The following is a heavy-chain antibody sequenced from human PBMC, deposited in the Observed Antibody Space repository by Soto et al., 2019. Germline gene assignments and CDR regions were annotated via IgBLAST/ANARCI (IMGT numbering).Heavy chain of an antibody. J-gene: IGHJ6*02. D-gene: IGHD2-2*01. CDR3: ARAEGPYAQGGMDV. Sequence: QVQLVQSGAEVKKPGASVKVSCKASGYTFTSYYMHWVRQAPGQGLEWMGIINPSGGSTSYAQKFQGRGTXXRXTXXSTVYMELSSLRSEDTAVYYCARAEGPYAQGGMDVWGQGTTVTVSS. CDR1: GYTFTSYY. V-gene: IGHV1-46*01. CDR2: INPSGGST.